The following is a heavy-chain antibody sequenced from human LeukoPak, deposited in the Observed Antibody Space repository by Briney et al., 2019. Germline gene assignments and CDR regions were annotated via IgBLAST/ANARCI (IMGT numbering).Heavy chain of an antibody. CDR2: ISYDGSNK. J-gene: IGHJ4*02. Sequence: GGSLRLSCAASGFTFSGYAMHWVRQAPGKGLEWVAVISYDGSNKYYADSVKGRFTISRDNSKNTLYLQMNSLRAEDTAVYYCAREGEYSDFDYWGQGTLVTVSS. V-gene: IGHV3-30*04. CDR1: GFTFSGYA. CDR3: AREGEYSDFDY. D-gene: IGHD3-16*01.